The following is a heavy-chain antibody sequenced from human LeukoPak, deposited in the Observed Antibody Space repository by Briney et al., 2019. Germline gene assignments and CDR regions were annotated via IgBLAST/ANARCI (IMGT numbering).Heavy chain of an antibody. CDR3: ARDSPRRSSGWGNFDY. D-gene: IGHD6-19*01. Sequence: HPGGSLRLSCAASGFTFNSYGMHWVRQAPGKGLEWVAVIWYDGSDEYYADSVKGRFTISRDNSKNTLYLQMNSLRAEDTAVYYCARDSPRRSSGWGNFDYWGQGALVTVSS. CDR2: IWYDGSDE. J-gene: IGHJ4*02. CDR1: GFTFNSYG. V-gene: IGHV3-33*01.